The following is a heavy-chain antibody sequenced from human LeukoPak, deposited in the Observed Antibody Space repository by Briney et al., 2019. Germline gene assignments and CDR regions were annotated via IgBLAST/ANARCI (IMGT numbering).Heavy chain of an antibody. Sequence: IPSETLSLTCTASGGSITNTNYYWAWVRQPPGKGLEWLGNIFYNGGPYFNPSLKSRVAISVDTSKNHFSLRLNSVTAADTAVYYCATYSGTYSAFDIWGLGTLVTVSS. CDR2: IFYNGGP. CDR3: ATYSGTYSAFDI. J-gene: IGHJ3*02. CDR1: GGSITNTNYY. V-gene: IGHV4-39*07. D-gene: IGHD1-26*01.